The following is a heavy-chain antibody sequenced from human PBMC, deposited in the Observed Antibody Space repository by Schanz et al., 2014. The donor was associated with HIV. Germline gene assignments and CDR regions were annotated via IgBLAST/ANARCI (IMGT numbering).Heavy chain of an antibody. J-gene: IGHJ4*02. D-gene: IGHD6-13*01. CDR1: GYTFSRYY. CDR3: ARVSGWSSFDY. CDR2: INPSGGTT. V-gene: IGHV1-46*01. Sequence: QVELVQSGAEVKKPGASMNISCKASGYTFSRYYLIHWVRQAPGQGLEWMGIINPSGGTTAYADKFQGRLNMTRDTSTSTVYMELSSLRSEDTALYYCARVSGWSSFDYWGQGTLVIVSS.